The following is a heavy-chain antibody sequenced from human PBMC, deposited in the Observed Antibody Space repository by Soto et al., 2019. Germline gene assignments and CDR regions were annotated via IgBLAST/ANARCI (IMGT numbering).Heavy chain of an antibody. CDR1: GGTFSSYT. D-gene: IGHD3-3*01. CDR3: NQRYYDFWTREDETDY. CDR2: IIPILGIA. Sequence: ASVKVSCKASGGTFSSYTISWVRQAPGQGLEWMGRIIPILGIANYAQKFQGRVTITADKSTSTAYMELSSLRSEDTAVYYCNQRYYDFWTREDETDYWGQGTLVTVSS. V-gene: IGHV1-69*02. J-gene: IGHJ4*02.